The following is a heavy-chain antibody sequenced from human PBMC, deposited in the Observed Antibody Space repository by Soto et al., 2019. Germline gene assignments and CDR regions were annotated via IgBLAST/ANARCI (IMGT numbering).Heavy chain of an antibody. D-gene: IGHD3-22*01. CDR3: ARVFMDYYDTNGYLDF. J-gene: IGHJ4*02. CDR1: GFSFNTHW. Sequence: PGGSLRLSCAASGFSFNTHWMSWVRQAPGKGLEWVATIKYDGSEKNYVDSVKGRFSISRDNAKNSVYLEMNSLRAEDTAVYYCARVFMDYYDTNGYLDFWGQGTLVTVSS. CDR2: IKYDGSEK. V-gene: IGHV3-7*01.